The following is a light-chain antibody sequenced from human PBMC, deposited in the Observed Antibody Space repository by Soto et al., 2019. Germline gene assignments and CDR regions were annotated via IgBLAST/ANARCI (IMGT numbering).Light chain of an antibody. J-gene: IGKJ5*01. CDR3: QQYDSYSVT. Sequence: DIPMAQSPSSMYESXGDRVTISFRARQTISSFVAGYQQIPGNAPKLXXYDSSSLESGVPSRFSGSGSATEFRLTISTMQPDDFATYYGQQYDSYSVTFGQGTRLEIK. CDR2: DSS. CDR1: QTISSF. V-gene: IGKV1-5*01.